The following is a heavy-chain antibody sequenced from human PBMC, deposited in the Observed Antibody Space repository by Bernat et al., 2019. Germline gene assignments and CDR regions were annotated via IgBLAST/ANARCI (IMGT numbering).Heavy chain of an antibody. D-gene: IGHD3-22*01. J-gene: IGHJ3*02. CDR3: ARSNHSSGYLDAFDI. CDR1: GFTFSSYA. V-gene: IGHV3-30-3*01. Sequence: QVQLVESGGGVVQPGRSLRLSCAASGFTFSSYAMHWVRQAPGKGLEWVAVISYDGSNKYYADSVKGRFTISRDNSKNTLYLQMNSLRAEDTAVYYCARSNHSSGYLDAFDIWGQGTMVTVSS. CDR2: ISYDGSNK.